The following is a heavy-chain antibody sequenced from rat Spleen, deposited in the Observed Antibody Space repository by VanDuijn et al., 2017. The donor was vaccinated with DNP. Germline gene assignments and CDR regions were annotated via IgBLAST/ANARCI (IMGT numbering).Heavy chain of an antibody. J-gene: IGHJ2*01. CDR2: ITSSGGST. D-gene: IGHD1-11*01. V-gene: IGHV5-31*01. CDR1: GLNFNDYW. Sequence: EVKLVEAGGGLVHPGRSLKLSCAVSGLNFNDYWMGWVRQAPGKGLEWVASITSSGGSTYYPDSVKGRFTISRDNAKSSLYLQMNSLRSEDTATYYCARDNYGGYYWGQGVMVTVSS. CDR3: ARDNYGGYY.